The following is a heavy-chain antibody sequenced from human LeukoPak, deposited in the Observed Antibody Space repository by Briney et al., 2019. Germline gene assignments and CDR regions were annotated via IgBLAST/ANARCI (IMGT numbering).Heavy chain of an antibody. Sequence: SVKVSCKASGGTFSSYAISWVRPAPGQGLEWMGGIIPIFGTANYAQKFQGRVTITTDESTSTAYMELSSLRSEDTAVYYCARHRRGHSSSSSFDPWGQGTLVTVSS. D-gene: IGHD6-6*01. CDR3: ARHRRGHSSSSSFDP. CDR2: IIPIFGTA. J-gene: IGHJ5*02. CDR1: GGTFSSYA. V-gene: IGHV1-69*05.